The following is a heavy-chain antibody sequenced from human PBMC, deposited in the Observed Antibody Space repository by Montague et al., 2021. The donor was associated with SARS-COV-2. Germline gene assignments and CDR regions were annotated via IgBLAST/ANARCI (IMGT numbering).Heavy chain of an antibody. CDR2: IYYSGST. CDR1: VGSISSDY. D-gene: IGHD5-12*01. CDR3: ARGAGRGSGYGKYYYYYYGMDV. V-gene: IGHV4-59*01. Sequence: SETLSLTCTVAVGSISSDYWRWTRQPPCKVLEWFGYIYYSGSTNYNPSLKSRVTISVDTSKNQFSLKLSSVTAADTAVYYCARGAGRGSGYGKYYYYYYGMDVWGQGTTVTVSS. J-gene: IGHJ6*02.